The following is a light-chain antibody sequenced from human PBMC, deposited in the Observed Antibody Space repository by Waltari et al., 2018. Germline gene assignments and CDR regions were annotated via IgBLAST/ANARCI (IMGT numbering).Light chain of an antibody. V-gene: IGKV1-5*03. CDR1: QSVRSL. CDR3: QQYDSYPLT. CDR2: KAS. J-gene: IGKJ1*01. Sequence: DIQMTQSPSSLSASVGDRVTITCRARQSVRSLLAWYRQKPGKAPDLLIYKASILESGVPSRFSGSGFGTEFTLTINSLQPDDSATYYCQQYDSYPLTFGQGTKVEIK.